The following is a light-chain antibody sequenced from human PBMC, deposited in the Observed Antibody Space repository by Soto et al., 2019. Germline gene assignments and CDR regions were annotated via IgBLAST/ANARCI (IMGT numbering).Light chain of an antibody. Sequence: EIVLTQSSGTLSLSPGERATLSCRASQSVSSSYLAWYQQKPGQAPRLLIYGASSRASGIPDRFSGSGSGTDFTLTISRLEPEDFAVYYRQQYGSSLQTFGQGTKVDIK. V-gene: IGKV3-20*01. CDR2: GAS. CDR3: QQYGSSLQT. CDR1: QSVSSSY. J-gene: IGKJ1*01.